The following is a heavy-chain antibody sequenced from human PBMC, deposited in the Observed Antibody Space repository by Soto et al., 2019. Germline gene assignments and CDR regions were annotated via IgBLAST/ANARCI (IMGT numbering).Heavy chain of an antibody. CDR3: ARDNGYSYGYTLDH. V-gene: IGHV4-4*02. D-gene: IGHD5-18*01. J-gene: IGHJ4*02. CDR1: GGSICSSNR. CDR2: IYHSGST. Sequence: SETLSLTCAVSGGSICSSNRWSWVRQPPGKGLEWIGEIYHSGSTNYNPSLKSRVTISVDKSKNQFSLKLSSVTAADTAVYYCARDNGYSYGYTLDHWGQGTLVTVSS.